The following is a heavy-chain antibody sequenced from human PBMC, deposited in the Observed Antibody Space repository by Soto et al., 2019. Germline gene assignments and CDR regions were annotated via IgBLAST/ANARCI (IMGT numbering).Heavy chain of an antibody. Sequence: GGSLRLSCAASGFTFSDHYMDWVRQAPGKGLEWVGRTRNKANSYTTEYAASVKGRFTISRDDSKNSLYLQMNSLKTEDTAVYYCARDVLTAYYYYMDVWGKGTTVTVSS. CDR2: TRNKANSYTT. CDR1: GFTFSDHY. V-gene: IGHV3-72*01. J-gene: IGHJ6*03. CDR3: ARDVLTAYYYYMDV. D-gene: IGHD2-21*02.